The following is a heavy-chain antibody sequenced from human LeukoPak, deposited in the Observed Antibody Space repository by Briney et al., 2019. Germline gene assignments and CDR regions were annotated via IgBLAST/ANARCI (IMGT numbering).Heavy chain of an antibody. Sequence: GSLRLSCAASGFTFSSYAMSWVRQAPGKGLEWIGEIFESGSTNYNPSLKSRVTISVDKSKNQFSLNLSSVTAADTAVYYCARVGLGLDVWGQGTTVIVSS. J-gene: IGHJ6*02. CDR3: ARVGLGLDV. V-gene: IGHV4-4*02. CDR2: IFESGST. CDR1: GFTFSSYAM.